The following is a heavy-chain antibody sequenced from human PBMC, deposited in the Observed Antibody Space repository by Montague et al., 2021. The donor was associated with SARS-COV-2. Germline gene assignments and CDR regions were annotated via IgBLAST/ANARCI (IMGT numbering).Heavy chain of an antibody. V-gene: IGHV4-34*01. Sequence: SETLSLTCAVYGGSFSGYYWSWIRQPPGKGLEWIGEINHSGSTNYNPSLKSRATISVDTSKNQFSLKLSSVTAAATAVYYCARGRTVTTFYYYYYGMDVWGQGTMVTVSS. D-gene: IGHD4-17*01. CDR1: GGSFSGYY. CDR3: ARGRTVTTFYYYYYGMDV. J-gene: IGHJ6*02. CDR2: INHSGST.